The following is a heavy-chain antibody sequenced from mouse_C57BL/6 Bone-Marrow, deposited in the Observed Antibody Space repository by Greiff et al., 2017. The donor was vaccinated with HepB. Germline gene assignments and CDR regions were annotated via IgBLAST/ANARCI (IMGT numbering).Heavy chain of an antibody. V-gene: IGHV5-17*01. Sequence: EVQLVESGGGLVKPGGSLKLSCAASGFTFSDYGMHWVRQAPEKGLEWVAYISSGSSTIYYADTVKGRFTISRDNAKNTLFLQMTSLRSEDTAMYYCARADYYGSSYVEWYFDVWGTGTTVTVSS. CDR2: ISSGSSTI. CDR1: GFTFSDYG. J-gene: IGHJ1*03. CDR3: ARADYYGSSYVEWYFDV. D-gene: IGHD1-1*01.